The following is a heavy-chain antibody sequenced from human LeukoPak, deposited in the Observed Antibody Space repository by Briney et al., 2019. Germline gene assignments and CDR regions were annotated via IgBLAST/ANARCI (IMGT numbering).Heavy chain of an antibody. D-gene: IGHD5-24*01. CDR1: GGTFSSYA. CDR3: ARDHGDGXXXXXXXXXX. V-gene: IGHV1-69*05. J-gene: IGHJ1*01. Sequence: EASVKVSCKASGGTFSSYAISWVRQAPGQGLEWMGGIIPIFGTTNYAQKFQGRVTITTDESTSTAYMELGSLRSEDTSVYYCARDHGDGXXXXXXXXXXWGQGTLVTVSS. CDR2: IIPIFGTT.